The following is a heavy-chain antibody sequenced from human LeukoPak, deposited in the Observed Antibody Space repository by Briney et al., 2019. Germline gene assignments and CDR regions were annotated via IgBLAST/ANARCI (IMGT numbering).Heavy chain of an antibody. CDR3: ARGSTYYDYVWGSYRTSYYYYYMDV. Sequence: PSQTLSLTCAVSGGSISSGGYSWSWIRQPPGKGLEWIGYIYYSGSTYYNPSLKSRVTISVDTSKNQFSLKLSSVAAADTAVYYCARGSTYYDYVWGSYRTSYYYYYMDVWGKGTTVTVSS. D-gene: IGHD3-16*02. J-gene: IGHJ6*03. CDR2: IYYSGST. V-gene: IGHV4-30-4*07. CDR1: GGSISSGGYS.